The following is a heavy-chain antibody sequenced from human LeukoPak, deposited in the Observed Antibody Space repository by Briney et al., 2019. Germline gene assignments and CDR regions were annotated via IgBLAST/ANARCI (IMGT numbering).Heavy chain of an antibody. J-gene: IGHJ5*02. Sequence: GGSLRLSCAASGFTFSSYAMSWVRQAPGKGLEWVSAISGSGGSTYYADSVKGRFTISRDNSKNTLYLQMNSLRAEDTAVYYCAKVVRIVVVPAAMERNRFDPWGQGTLVTVSS. CDR3: AKVVRIVVVPAAMERNRFDP. CDR1: GFTFSSYA. V-gene: IGHV3-23*01. D-gene: IGHD2-2*01. CDR2: ISGSGGST.